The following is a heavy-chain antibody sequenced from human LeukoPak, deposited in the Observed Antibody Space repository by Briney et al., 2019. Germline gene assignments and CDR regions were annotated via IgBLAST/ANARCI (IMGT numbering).Heavy chain of an antibody. CDR1: GGSISSYY. D-gene: IGHD3-10*01. V-gene: IGHV4-59*12. Sequence: SETLSLTCTAPGGSISSYYWSWIRQPPGKGLEWIGYIYHSGTTYYNPSLQSRVTMSVDTSKNQFSLKLSSVTAVDTAVYYCARKENVYYYFDYWGQGTLVTVSS. CDR3: ARKENVYYYFDY. J-gene: IGHJ4*02. CDR2: IYHSGTT.